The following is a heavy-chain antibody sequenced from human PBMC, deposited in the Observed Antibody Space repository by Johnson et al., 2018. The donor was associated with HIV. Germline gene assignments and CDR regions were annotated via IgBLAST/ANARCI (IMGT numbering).Heavy chain of an antibody. D-gene: IGHD3-16*01. CDR2: IQYDGTNK. CDR3: ARDGGGLGHDAFDI. V-gene: IGHV3-30*02. Sequence: QVQLVESGGGVVQPGGSLRLSCAASRFTFSSSAMHWVRQAPGKGLVWVAFIQYDGTNKNYADPVKGRFTISRDNSKNTLYLQMNSRRAEETAGYHCARDGGGLGHDAFDIWGQGTMVTVSP. CDR1: RFTFSSSA. J-gene: IGHJ3*02.